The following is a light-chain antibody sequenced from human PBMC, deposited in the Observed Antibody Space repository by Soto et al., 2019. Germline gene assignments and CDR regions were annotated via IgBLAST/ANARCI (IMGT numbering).Light chain of an antibody. Sequence: EIVMTQSPATLSVSPGERATLSCRASQSVSSNLAWYQQKPGQAHRLLIYGASTRATGIPARFSGSGSGTEFTLTISILQSEDFAVDYCQQYNNWPPITFGQGTRLEIK. CDR3: QQYNNWPPIT. CDR2: GAS. V-gene: IGKV3-15*01. J-gene: IGKJ5*01. CDR1: QSVSSN.